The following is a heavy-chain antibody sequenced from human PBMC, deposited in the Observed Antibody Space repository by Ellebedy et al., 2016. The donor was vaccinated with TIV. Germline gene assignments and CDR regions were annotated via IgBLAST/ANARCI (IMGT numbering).Heavy chain of an antibody. Sequence: ASVKVSCKASGYTFTSYYMRWVRQAPGQGLEWMGIINPSGGSTSYAQKFQGRVTMTRDTSTSTVYMELSSLRSEDTAVYYCARPTTGTTWLDAFDIWGQGTMVTVSS. CDR1: GYTFTSYY. J-gene: IGHJ3*02. D-gene: IGHD1-1*01. V-gene: IGHV1-46*01. CDR2: INPSGGST. CDR3: ARPTTGTTWLDAFDI.